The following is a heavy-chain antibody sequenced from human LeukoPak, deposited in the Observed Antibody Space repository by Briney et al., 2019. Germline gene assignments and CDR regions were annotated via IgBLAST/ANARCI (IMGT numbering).Heavy chain of an antibody. V-gene: IGHV3-66*01. CDR2: IYTDGST. J-gene: IGHJ6*02. Sequence: PGGSLRLSCSASGFTVSSNYMTWVRQAPGKGLEWVSLIYTDGSTYYADSVKGRFTISRDNSKNTLYLQINSLRAGDTAVYYCARSPHYFYGMDVWGQGTTVTVSS. CDR3: ARSPHYFYGMDV. CDR1: GFTVSSNY.